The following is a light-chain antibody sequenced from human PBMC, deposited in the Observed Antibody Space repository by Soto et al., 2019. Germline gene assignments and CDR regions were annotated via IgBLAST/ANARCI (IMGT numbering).Light chain of an antibody. CDR3: CSYVGSYVI. J-gene: IGLJ2*01. CDR1: SSDVGNYDL. Sequence: QSALTQPASVSGSPGQSITISCTGSSSDVGNYDLVSWFQHHPGKAPQLIIYEDNKRPSGVSNRFSGSKSGNTASLTISGLQAGDEADYHCCSYVGSYVIFGGGTKLTVL. V-gene: IGLV2-23*01. CDR2: EDN.